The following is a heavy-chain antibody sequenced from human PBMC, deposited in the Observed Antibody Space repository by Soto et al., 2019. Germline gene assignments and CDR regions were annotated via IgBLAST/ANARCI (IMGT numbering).Heavy chain of an antibody. J-gene: IGHJ3*02. CDR2: IYYSGST. V-gene: IGHV4-59*01. CDR3: ASADGGCSDAFDS. CDR1: GGSISSYY. D-gene: IGHD6-19*01. Sequence: SETLSLTCTVSGGSISSYYWSWIRQPPGKGLEWIGYIYYSGSTNYNPSLKSRVTISVDTSKNQFSLKLRSVNAADTAVYYCASADGGCSDAFDSWGQGTMVTVSS.